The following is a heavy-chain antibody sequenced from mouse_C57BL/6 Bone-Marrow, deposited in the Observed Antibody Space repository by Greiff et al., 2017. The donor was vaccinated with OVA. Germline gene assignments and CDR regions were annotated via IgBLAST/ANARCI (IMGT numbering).Heavy chain of an antibody. Sequence: VHVKQSGAELVRPGASVKLSCTASGFNIKDDYMHWVKQRPEQGLEWIGWIDPENGDTEYASKFQGKATITADTSSNTAYLQLSSLTSEDTAVYYCTTRVTTVAPDYYAMDYWGQGTSVTVSS. V-gene: IGHV14-4*01. CDR1: GFNIKDDY. D-gene: IGHD1-1*01. J-gene: IGHJ4*01. CDR2: IDPENGDT. CDR3: TTRVTTVAPDYYAMDY.